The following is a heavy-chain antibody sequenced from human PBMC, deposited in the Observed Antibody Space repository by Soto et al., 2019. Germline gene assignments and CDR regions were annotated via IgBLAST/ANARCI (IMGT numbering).Heavy chain of an antibody. V-gene: IGHV4-59*01. J-gene: IGHJ6*02. Sequence: PSETLPLTCTVSGGSISSYYWSWIRQPPGKGLEWIGYIYYSGSTNYNPSLKSRVTISVDTSKNQFSLKLSSVTAADTAVYYCARGTYYGSGSYYAYYYYGMDVWGQGTTVTVSS. CDR2: IYYSGST. CDR1: GGSISSYY. CDR3: ARGTYYGSGSYYAYYYYGMDV. D-gene: IGHD3-10*01.